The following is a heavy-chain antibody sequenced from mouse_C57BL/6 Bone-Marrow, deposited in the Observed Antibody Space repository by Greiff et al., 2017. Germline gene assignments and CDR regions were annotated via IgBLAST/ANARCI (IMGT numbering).Heavy chain of an antibody. V-gene: IGHV1-15*01. D-gene: IGHD2-4*01. Sequence: VQLQQSGAELVRPGASVTLSCKASGYTFTSYEMHWVKQTPVHGLEWIGAIDPKTGGTAYNQKFKGKAILTADKSSSTAFMVLRSLTSEDSAVYCCTVYCNYGFDYWGQGTILTVSA. CDR2: IDPKTGGT. CDR1: GYTFTSYE. J-gene: IGHJ2*01. CDR3: TVYCNYGFDY.